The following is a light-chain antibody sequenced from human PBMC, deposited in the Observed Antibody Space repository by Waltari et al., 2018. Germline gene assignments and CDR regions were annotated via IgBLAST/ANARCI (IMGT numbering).Light chain of an antibody. J-gene: IGKJ4*01. CDR2: STS. CDR3: QQYGTSPFA. Sequence: EIVLTQSPDTLSLSPGDRATLSCRASQSVSSAYLAWFQHKPGQAPRLLIYSTSARATGIPDRFSGSGSGTDFILTISRLEPEDFAVYYCQQYGTSPFAFGGGTKVEIK. CDR1: QSVSSAY. V-gene: IGKV3-20*01.